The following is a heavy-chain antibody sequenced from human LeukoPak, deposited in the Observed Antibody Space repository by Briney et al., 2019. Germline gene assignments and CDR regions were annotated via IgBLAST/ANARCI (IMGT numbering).Heavy chain of an antibody. D-gene: IGHD6-19*01. J-gene: IGHJ3*02. CDR2: INHSGST. CDR1: GGSFSGYY. CDR3: ARQIAVAGSGGAFDI. Sequence: SETLSLTCAVYGGSFSGYYWSWIRQPPGKGREGMGEINHSGSTNYNPSLKSRVTISVDTSKNQFSLKLSSVTAADTAVYYCARQIAVAGSGGAFDIWGQGTMVTVSS. V-gene: IGHV4-34*01.